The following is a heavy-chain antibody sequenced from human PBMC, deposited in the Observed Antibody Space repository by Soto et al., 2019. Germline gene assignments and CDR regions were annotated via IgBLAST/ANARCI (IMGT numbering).Heavy chain of an antibody. CDR1: GGSISSGGYY. Sequence: TLSLTCTVSGGSISSGGYYWSWIRQHPGKGLEWIGYIYYSGSTYYNPSLKSRVTISVDTSKNQFSLKLSSVTAADTAVYYCARLGLRSPFDYWGQGTLVTVSS. V-gene: IGHV4-31*03. CDR3: ARLGLRSPFDY. CDR2: IYYSGST. D-gene: IGHD4-17*01. J-gene: IGHJ4*02.